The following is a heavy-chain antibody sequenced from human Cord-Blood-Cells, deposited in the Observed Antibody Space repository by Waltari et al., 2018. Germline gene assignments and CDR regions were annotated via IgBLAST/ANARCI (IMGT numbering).Heavy chain of an antibody. V-gene: IGHV4-34*01. CDR1: GGPFSGYY. CDR2: INHSGST. CDR3: ASFEY. J-gene: IGHJ4*02. Sequence: QVQLQQWGAGLMKPSETLSLTCAVYGGPFSGYYWSWVRQPPGKGLEWIGKINHSGSTNYNPSLKSRVTISVDTSKNQFSLKLSSVTAADTAVYYCASFEYWGQGTLVTVSS.